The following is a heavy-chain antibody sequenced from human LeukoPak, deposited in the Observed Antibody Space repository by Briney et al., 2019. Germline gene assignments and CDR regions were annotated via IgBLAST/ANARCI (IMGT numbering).Heavy chain of an antibody. Sequence: SETLSLTCTVSGGSISSYYWSWIRQPPGKGLEWSGYIYYSGSTNYNPSLKSRVTISVDTSKNQFSLKVTSVTAADTAVYYCARRRSAYNWFDPWGQGTLVTVSS. CDR3: ARRRSAYNWFDP. J-gene: IGHJ5*02. V-gene: IGHV4-59*08. CDR2: IYYSGST. CDR1: GGSISSYY.